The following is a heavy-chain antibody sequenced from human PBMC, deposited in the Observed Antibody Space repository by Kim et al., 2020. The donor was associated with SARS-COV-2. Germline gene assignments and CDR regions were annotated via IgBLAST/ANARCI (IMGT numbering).Heavy chain of an antibody. CDR1: GFTFSSYA. CDR3: ARDLFTY. V-gene: IGHV3-48*02. Sequence: GGSLRLSCEASGFTFSSYAMKWVRQAPGKGLEWVSYISPSSGTIHYAGSVKGRFTISRDNARNSLYLQMNSLRDDDTAVYYCARDLFTYWGQGALVTVSS. J-gene: IGHJ4*02. CDR2: ISPSSGTI. D-gene: IGHD3-3*01.